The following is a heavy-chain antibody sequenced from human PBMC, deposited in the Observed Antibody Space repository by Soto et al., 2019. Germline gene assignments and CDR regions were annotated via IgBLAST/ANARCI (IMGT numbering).Heavy chain of an antibody. J-gene: IGHJ4*02. D-gene: IGHD2-21*02. CDR3: AKGGLCGGDCFSFFDS. CDR1: GGTFTSYA. Sequence: QVQLVQSGAEVKKPGSSVKVSCKASGGTFTSYAISWVRRAPGQGLEWMGGVIPLFGTANYAPNIQDRVTITADASTSTAYMELSGLRSEDTAAYYCAKGGLCGGDCFSFFDSWGQGTLVIVSS. V-gene: IGHV1-69*01. CDR2: VIPLFGTA.